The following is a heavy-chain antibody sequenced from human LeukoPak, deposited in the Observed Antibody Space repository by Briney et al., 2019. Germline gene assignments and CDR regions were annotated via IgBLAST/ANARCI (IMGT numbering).Heavy chain of an antibody. Sequence: SGGSLRLSCAASGFTFSRYGMHWVRQAPGKGLEWVAVISYDGSNKYYADSVKGRFTISRDNSKKTLFPQMNSLRAEDTAVYYCAKSSSPSSFDPWGQGTLVTVSS. D-gene: IGHD2-2*01. J-gene: IGHJ5*02. V-gene: IGHV3-30*18. CDR2: ISYDGSNK. CDR3: AKSSSPSSFDP. CDR1: GFTFSRYG.